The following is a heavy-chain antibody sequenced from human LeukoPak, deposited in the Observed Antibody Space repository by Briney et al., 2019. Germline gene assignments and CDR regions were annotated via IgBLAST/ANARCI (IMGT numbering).Heavy chain of an antibody. Sequence: PSETLSLTCTVSGGSISSSSYYWGWIRQPPGKGLEWIGSIYYSGSTYYNPSLKSRVTISVDTSKNQFSLKLSSVTAADTAVYYCARIARRNWFDPWGQGTLVTVSS. CDR3: ARIARRNWFDP. CDR2: IYYSGST. D-gene: IGHD6-6*01. V-gene: IGHV4-39*07. J-gene: IGHJ5*02. CDR1: GGSISSSSYY.